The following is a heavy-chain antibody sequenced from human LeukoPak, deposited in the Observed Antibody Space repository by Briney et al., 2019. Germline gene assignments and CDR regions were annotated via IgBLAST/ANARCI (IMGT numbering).Heavy chain of an antibody. V-gene: IGHV3-23*01. Sequence: GGSLRLSCAASGFTFSSYAMSWVRQAPGKGLEWDSAISGSGGSTYYADSVKGRFTISRDNSKNTLHLQMNSLRAEDTAVYYCAKDTHGDYLSWLDPWGQGTLVTVSS. CDR1: GFTFSSYA. D-gene: IGHD4-17*01. CDR2: ISGSGGST. J-gene: IGHJ5*02. CDR3: AKDTHGDYLSWLDP.